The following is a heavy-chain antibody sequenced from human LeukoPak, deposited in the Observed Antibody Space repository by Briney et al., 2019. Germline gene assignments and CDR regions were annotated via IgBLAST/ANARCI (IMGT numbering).Heavy chain of an antibody. D-gene: IGHD3-22*01. J-gene: IGHJ4*02. V-gene: IGHV3-21*01. CDR3: VTDGTDYYDSTGYPIYFDY. Sequence: GGSLRLSCAASGFNFSSYSMNSVRHAPEGGLEFGSCISSSSNHIYYAHSVKGRLTISRDNAKNSLYLQMKSQRAEDTAVYYCVTDGTDYYDSTGYPIYFDYWGQGTLVPVSS. CDR2: ISSSSNHI. CDR1: GFNFSSYS.